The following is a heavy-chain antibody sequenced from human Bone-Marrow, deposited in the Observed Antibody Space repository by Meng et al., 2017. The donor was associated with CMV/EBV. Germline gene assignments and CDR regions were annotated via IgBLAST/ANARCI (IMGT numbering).Heavy chain of an antibody. Sequence: GGSLRLSCVASGFTFSGYTMNWVRQAPGKGLEWISYISSSSDTIYYADSVRGRFTISRDNAKNSLFLQMTSLRAEDTAVYFCASNLPAADYSGQGTLVTVSS. V-gene: IGHV3-48*04. J-gene: IGHJ4*02. CDR1: GFTFSGYT. CDR2: ISSSSDTI. D-gene: IGHD2-2*01. CDR3: ASNLPAADY.